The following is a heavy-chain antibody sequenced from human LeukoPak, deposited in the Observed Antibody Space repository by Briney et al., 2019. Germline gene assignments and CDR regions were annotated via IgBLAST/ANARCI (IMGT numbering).Heavy chain of an antibody. CDR2: INPNSGGT. V-gene: IGHV1-2*02. CDR3: ARLLLSSPAAFDI. D-gene: IGHD1-26*01. J-gene: IGHJ3*02. CDR1: GYTFTSYY. Sequence: GASVKVSCKASGYTFTSYYMHWVRQAPGQGLEWMGWINPNSGGTNYAQKFQGRVTMTRDTSISTAYMELSRLRSDDTAVYYCARLLLSSPAAFDIWGQGTMVTVSS.